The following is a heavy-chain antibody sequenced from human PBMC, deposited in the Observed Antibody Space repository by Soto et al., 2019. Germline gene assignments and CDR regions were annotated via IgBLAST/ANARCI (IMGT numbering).Heavy chain of an antibody. CDR2: INPNSGGT. CDR3: ASAAVTGTAGLDF. D-gene: IGHD6-19*01. V-gene: IGHV1-2*02. J-gene: IGHJ4*02. Sequence: SVKVSCTASGYTFSSFYMHVVRQAPGQGLEWMGWINPNSGGTKSAEKFQGRVTMTRDTSISTAYMEMSRLTSDDTAVYYCASAAVTGTAGLDFWGQGTQVTVSS. CDR1: GYTFSSFY.